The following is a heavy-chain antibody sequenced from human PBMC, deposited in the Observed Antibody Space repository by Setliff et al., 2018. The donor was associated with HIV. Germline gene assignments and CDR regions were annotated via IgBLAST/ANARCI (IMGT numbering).Heavy chain of an antibody. V-gene: IGHV4-38-2*01. Sequence: KPSETLSLTCAVSGYAISSGYYWGWIRRPPGKGLEWIGSIYNRGSTYYNPSLKSRVTISVDTSKKQFSLHFYSVTAADTAVYYCARSRIRGYYDDSATLREEGFVPWGQGTLVTVSS. D-gene: IGHD3-22*01. CDR3: ARSRIRGYYDDSATLREEGFVP. J-gene: IGHJ5*02. CDR2: IYNRGST. CDR1: GYAISSGYY.